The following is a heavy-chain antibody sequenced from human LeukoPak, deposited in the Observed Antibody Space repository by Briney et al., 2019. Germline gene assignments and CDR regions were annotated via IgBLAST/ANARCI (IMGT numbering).Heavy chain of an antibody. CDR3: ARNSGITIFGVVITPQSSGMDV. V-gene: IGHV4-34*01. D-gene: IGHD3-3*01. CDR2: INHSGST. Sequence: SETLSLTCAVYGGSFSGYYWSWIRQPPGKGLEWIGEINHSGSTNYNPSLKSRVTISVDTSKNQFSLKLSSVTAADTAVYYCARNSGITIFGVVITPQSSGMDVWGQGTMVTVSS. J-gene: IGHJ6*02. CDR1: GGSFSGYY.